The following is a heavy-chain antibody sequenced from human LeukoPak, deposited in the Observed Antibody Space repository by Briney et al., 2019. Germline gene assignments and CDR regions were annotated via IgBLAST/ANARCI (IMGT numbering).Heavy chain of an antibody. J-gene: IGHJ3*02. D-gene: IGHD2-2*01. CDR2: ISRSGGDT. V-gene: IGHV3-23*01. CDR3: AKCSVTCYANAFYI. Sequence: PGGSLRLSCAASGFTFSSDAMTWVRQAPGKGLEWVSAISRSGGDTEYADSVKGRFTISRDNSKNTLYLQMNSLRAEDTAVYYCAKCSVTCYANAFYIWGRGTMVTVSP. CDR1: GFTFSSDA.